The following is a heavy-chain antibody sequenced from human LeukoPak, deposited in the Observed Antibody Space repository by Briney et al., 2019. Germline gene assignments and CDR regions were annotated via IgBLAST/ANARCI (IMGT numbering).Heavy chain of an antibody. Sequence: PSETLSLTCSVSGGSVSSYYWSWIRQPPGKGLEWMGYVYYTGSTNYNPSLKSRVTMFEDKSKNQISLRLSSVTVADTAVYYCARHFAYSSSSYFDYWGQGSLVTVSS. V-gene: IGHV4-59*08. CDR1: GGSVSSYY. CDR3: ARHFAYSSSSYFDY. J-gene: IGHJ4*02. D-gene: IGHD6-6*01. CDR2: VYYTGST.